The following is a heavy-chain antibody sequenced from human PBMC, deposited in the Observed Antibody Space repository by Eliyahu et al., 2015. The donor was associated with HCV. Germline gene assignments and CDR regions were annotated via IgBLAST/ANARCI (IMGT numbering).Heavy chain of an antibody. V-gene: IGHV4-4*07. CDR2: IYPSGST. J-gene: IGHJ4*02. CDR3: GRGSLVVDY. CDR1: TGSINNYY. Sequence: QVQLQESGPGLLKPSETLSLTCTVSTGSINNYYWSWIRQPDGKGLEWIGRIYPSGSTNYSPSLKSRVTMSVDTSKNQFSLKMTSVTAADTAVYYCGRGSLVVDYWGQGALVTVSS.